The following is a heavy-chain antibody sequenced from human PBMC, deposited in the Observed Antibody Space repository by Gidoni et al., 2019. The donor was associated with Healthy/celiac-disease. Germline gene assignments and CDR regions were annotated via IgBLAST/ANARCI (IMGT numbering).Heavy chain of an antibody. CDR1: GFTFSSNA. J-gene: IGHJ4*02. V-gene: IGHV3-30-3*01. D-gene: IGHD6-19*01. CDR3: ARDRCSGLDY. CDR2: ISYDGSNK. Sequence: VQLVESACGVVQPGRSLRLSCYSSGFTFSSNAMHWVRQAPGKGLEWVTVISYDGSNKYYADSVKGRFTISRDNSKNTLYLQMNSLRAEETAVYYCARDRCSGLDYWGQGTLVTVSS.